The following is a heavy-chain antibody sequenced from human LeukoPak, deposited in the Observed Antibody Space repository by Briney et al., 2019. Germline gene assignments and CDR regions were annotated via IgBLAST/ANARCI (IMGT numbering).Heavy chain of an antibody. D-gene: IGHD5-24*01. CDR2: ISSSGSTI. CDR1: GFTFSSYE. J-gene: IGHJ4*02. V-gene: IGHV3-48*03. Sequence: GGSLRLSCAASGFTFSSYEMNWVRQAPGKGLEWVSYISSSGSTIYYADSVKGRFTISRDNSKNTLYLQMNSLRAEDTAVYYCARGIRDGYKKGYYFDYWGQGTLVTVSS. CDR3: ARGIRDGYKKGYYFDY.